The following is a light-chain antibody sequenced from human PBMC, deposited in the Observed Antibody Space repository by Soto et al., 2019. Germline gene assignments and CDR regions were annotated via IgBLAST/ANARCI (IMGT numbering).Light chain of an antibody. CDR3: HQADSIPET. V-gene: IGKV1-39*01. J-gene: IGKJ1*01. Sequence: DIQMTQSPSSLSASVGDTVTITCRASQRISLFLNWYQQKPGQAQNLLIYAASSLQSGVPSRFTGNGSGTDFTLTISSLQPEDFATYYCHQADSIPETFGQGTKVEIK. CDR1: QRISLF. CDR2: AAS.